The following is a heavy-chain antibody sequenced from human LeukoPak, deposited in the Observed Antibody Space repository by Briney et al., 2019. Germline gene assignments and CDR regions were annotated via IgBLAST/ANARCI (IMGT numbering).Heavy chain of an antibody. V-gene: IGHV3-23*01. D-gene: IGHD6-19*01. Sequence: PGGSLRLSCAASGFTFSSYAMSWVRQAPGKGLEWVSAISGSGGGTYYADSVKGRFTISRDNSKNTLYLQMNSLRAEDTAVYYCAKDFLSSGWYHTFDYWGQGTLVTVSS. J-gene: IGHJ4*02. CDR2: ISGSGGGT. CDR1: GFTFSSYA. CDR3: AKDFLSSGWYHTFDY.